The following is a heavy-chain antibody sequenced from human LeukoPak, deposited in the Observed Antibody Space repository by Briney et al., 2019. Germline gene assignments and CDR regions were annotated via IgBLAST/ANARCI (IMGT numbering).Heavy chain of an antibody. D-gene: IGHD3-10*01. V-gene: IGHV3-30*04. CDR1: GFTFSSYA. CDR2: ISYDESYK. Sequence: GGSLRLSCAASGFTFSSYAMHWVRQAPGKGLEWVALISYDESYKYYADSVKGRFTISRDTSKNTLYLQMNSLRPEDTAVFYCASAAHRGFSFDYWGQGTLVTVSS. J-gene: IGHJ4*02. CDR3: ASAAHRGFSFDY.